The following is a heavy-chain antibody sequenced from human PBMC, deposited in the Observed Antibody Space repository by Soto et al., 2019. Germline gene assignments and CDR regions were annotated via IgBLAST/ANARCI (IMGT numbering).Heavy chain of an antibody. Sequence: QVQLVESGGGVVQPGRSLRLSCAASRFTFSGYAMHWVRQAPGKGLEWVAVISYDGSDKFYGDSVKGRFTISRDNSKNTQFMQVNSMRGEDTAVYYGESWGSIASPAYDASQAPYDYWGQGTLVTVSS. D-gene: IGHD3-16*01. J-gene: IGHJ4*02. CDR3: ESWGSIASPAYDASQAPYDY. CDR1: RFTFSGYA. CDR2: ISYDGSDK. V-gene: IGHV3-30*03.